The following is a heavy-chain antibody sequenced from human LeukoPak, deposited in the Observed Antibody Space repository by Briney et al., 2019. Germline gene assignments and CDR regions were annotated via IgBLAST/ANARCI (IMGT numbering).Heavy chain of an antibody. Sequence: GGSLRLSCAASGFTFSTCDMSWVRQAPGKGLEWVSAISVSGGGTYYADSVKGRFTISRDNSKNTLYLQMNSLRADDTAVYYCARDRVARTPDYWGQGTLVTVSS. CDR1: GFTFSTCD. V-gene: IGHV3-23*01. J-gene: IGHJ4*02. CDR3: ARDRVARTPDY. D-gene: IGHD1/OR15-1a*01. CDR2: ISVSGGGT.